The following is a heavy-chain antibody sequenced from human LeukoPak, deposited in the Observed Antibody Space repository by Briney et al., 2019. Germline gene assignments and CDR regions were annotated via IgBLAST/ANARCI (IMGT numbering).Heavy chain of an antibody. CDR2: ISSSGERT. D-gene: IGHD2/OR15-2a*01. CDR1: GFTFSNYA. V-gene: IGHV3-23*01. J-gene: IGHJ4*02. CDR3: AKAGNGNYFLDY. Sequence: GGSLRLSCAASGFTFSNYAMHWVRQAPGKGLEWVSVISSSGERTYYANSVKGRFTITRDNSENTLYLQMNSLRAEDSAVYYCAKAGNGNYFLDYWGQGTLITVSS.